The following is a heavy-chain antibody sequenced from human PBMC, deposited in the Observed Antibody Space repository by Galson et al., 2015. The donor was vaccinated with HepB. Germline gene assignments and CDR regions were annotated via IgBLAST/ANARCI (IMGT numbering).Heavy chain of an antibody. CDR3: ARGSYYDSSGYYYSANWFDP. CDR1: GYTFTSYY. D-gene: IGHD3-22*01. J-gene: IGHJ5*02. V-gene: IGHV1-46*03. CDR2: INPSGGST. Sequence: SVKVSCKASGYTFTSYYMHWVRQAPGQGLEWMGIINPSGGSTSYAQKFQGRVTMTRDTSTSTVYMELSSLRSEDTAVYYCARGSYYDSSGYYYSANWFDPWGQGTLVTVSS.